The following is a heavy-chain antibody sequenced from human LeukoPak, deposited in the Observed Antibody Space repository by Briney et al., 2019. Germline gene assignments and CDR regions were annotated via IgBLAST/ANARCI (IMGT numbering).Heavy chain of an antibody. Sequence: PGGSLRVSCAASGFTFSSYWMHWVRQAPGKGLVWVSRINSDGSSTSYADSVKGRFTISRDNAKNTLYLQMNSLRAEDTAVYYCARWDYKEYYFDYWGQGTLVTVSS. CDR3: ARWDYKEYYFDY. J-gene: IGHJ4*02. V-gene: IGHV3-74*01. CDR2: INSDGSST. D-gene: IGHD4-4*01. CDR1: GFTFSSYW.